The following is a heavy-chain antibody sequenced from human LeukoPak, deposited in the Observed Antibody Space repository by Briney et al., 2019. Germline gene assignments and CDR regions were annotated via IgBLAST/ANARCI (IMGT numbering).Heavy chain of an antibody. CDR3: ATTYYYDRWGRAFDI. CDR1: GGTFISYA. V-gene: IGHV1-69*13. D-gene: IGHD3-22*01. Sequence: SVKVSCKASGGTFISYAISWVRQAPGQGLEWMGGIIPIFGTAKYAQKFQGRVTITADESTSTAYMELSSLRSEDTAVYYCATTYYYDRWGRAFDIWGQGTMVTVSS. CDR2: IIPIFGTA. J-gene: IGHJ3*02.